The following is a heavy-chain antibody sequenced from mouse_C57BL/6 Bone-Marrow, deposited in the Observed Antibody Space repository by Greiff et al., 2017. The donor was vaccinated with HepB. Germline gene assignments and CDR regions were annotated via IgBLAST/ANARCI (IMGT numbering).Heavy chain of an antibody. CDR2: INYDGSST. V-gene: IGHV5-16*01. J-gene: IGHJ1*03. CDR1: GFTFSDYY. D-gene: IGHD1-1*01. Sequence: EVKLMESEGGLVQPGSSMKLSCTASGFTFSDYYMAWVRQVPEKGLEWVANINYDGSSTYYLDSLKSRFIISRDNAKNILYLQMSSLKSEDTATYYCASYYYGSRAGYFDVWGTGTTVTVSS. CDR3: ASYYYGSRAGYFDV.